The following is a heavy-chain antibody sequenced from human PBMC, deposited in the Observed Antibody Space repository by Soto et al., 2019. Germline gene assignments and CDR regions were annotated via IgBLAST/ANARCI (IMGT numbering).Heavy chain of an antibody. J-gene: IGHJ4*02. Sequence: SETLSLTCTFSGGSISSGDYYWSWIRQPPGKGLERIGYIYYSGSTYYNPSLKSRVTLSVDTSKNQFSLKLSSLTAADTAVYYCVRVRQPLYYDSSGYHDYWGQGTLVTVSS. D-gene: IGHD3-22*01. CDR1: GGSISSGDYY. CDR3: VRVRQPLYYDSSGYHDY. V-gene: IGHV4-30-4*01. CDR2: IYYSGST.